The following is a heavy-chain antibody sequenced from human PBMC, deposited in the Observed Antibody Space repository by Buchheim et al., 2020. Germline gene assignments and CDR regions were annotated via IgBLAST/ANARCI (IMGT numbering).Heavy chain of an antibody. Sequence: QVQLQQWGAGLLKPSETLSLTCAVYGGSFSGYYWSWIRQPPGKGLEWIGEINHSGSTNYNPSLKSRVTISVDTSKNQFSLKLSSVTAADTAVYYCARFGSGYYFIGAPNWFDPWGQGTL. CDR1: GGSFSGYY. D-gene: IGHD3-3*01. V-gene: IGHV4-34*01. J-gene: IGHJ5*02. CDR2: INHSGST. CDR3: ARFGSGYYFIGAPNWFDP.